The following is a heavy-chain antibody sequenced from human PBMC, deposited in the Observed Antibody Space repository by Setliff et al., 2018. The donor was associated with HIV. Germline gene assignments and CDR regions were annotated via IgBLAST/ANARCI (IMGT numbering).Heavy chain of an antibody. CDR2: INANTGYP. Sequence: VSVKVSCKASGYNFTNYGINWVRQDPGQGLEWMGWINANTGYPTYAQAFRGRFVFSLVTSVSTAYLEISSLEAEDTAVYFCARVRTSYNFWVGDVFDPWGQGTLVTVSS. CDR1: GYNFTNYG. J-gene: IGHJ5*02. CDR3: ARVRTSYNFWVGDVFDP. D-gene: IGHD1-1*01. V-gene: IGHV7-4-1*02.